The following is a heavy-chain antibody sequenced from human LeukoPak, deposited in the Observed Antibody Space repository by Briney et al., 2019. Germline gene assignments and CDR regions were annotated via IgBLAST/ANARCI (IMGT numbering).Heavy chain of an antibody. Sequence: PGGSLRLSRAASGFTIRSYWMRCVREAPGKGLGWVSRVIRDGSFTNYADSVKGRFTLSRDNAKNTLYLQMSSLRAEDTAVYFCVRDGDDFNFDYWGQGSLVTVSS. V-gene: IGHV3-74*01. CDR3: VRDGDDFNFDY. D-gene: IGHD5-24*01. CDR1: GFTIRSYW. CDR2: VIRDGSFT. J-gene: IGHJ4*02.